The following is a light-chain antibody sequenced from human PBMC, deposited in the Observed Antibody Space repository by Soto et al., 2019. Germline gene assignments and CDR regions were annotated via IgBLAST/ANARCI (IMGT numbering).Light chain of an antibody. Sequence: EIVLTQSPGTLSLSPGERATLSCRASQSVSRSYLAWYQQKPGQAPRLLIYGASSRATGIPDRFSGSGSGKDFTLTISRLEPEDFAVYYCQQYGSSFFTFGQGTRLEIK. J-gene: IGKJ5*01. CDR3: QQYGSSFFT. CDR2: GAS. V-gene: IGKV3-20*01. CDR1: QSVSRSY.